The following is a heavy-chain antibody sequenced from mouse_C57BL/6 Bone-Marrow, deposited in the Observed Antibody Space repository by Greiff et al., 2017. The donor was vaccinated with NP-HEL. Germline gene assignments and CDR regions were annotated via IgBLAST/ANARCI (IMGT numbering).Heavy chain of an antibody. V-gene: IGHV1-59*01. CDR2: IDPSDSYT. CDR1: GYTFTSYW. Sequence: VQLQQPGAELVRPGTSVKLSCKASGYTFTSYWMHWVKQRPGQGLEWIGVIDPSDSYTNYNQKFKGKATLTVDTSSSTAYMQLSSLTSEDSAVYYCASDYDGGFAYWGQGTLVTVSA. D-gene: IGHD2-4*01. CDR3: ASDYDGGFAY. J-gene: IGHJ3*01.